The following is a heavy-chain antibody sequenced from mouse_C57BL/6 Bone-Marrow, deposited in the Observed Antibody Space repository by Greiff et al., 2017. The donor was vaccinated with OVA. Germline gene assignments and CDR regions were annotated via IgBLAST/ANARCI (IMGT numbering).Heavy chain of an antibody. CDR1: GYTFTDYY. Sequence: QVQLKQSGAELVRPGASVKLSCKASGYTFTDYYINWVKQRPGQGLEWIARIYPGSGNTYYNEKFKGKATLTAEKSSSTAYMQLSSLTSEDSAVYFCATYSNSFDYWGQGTTLTVSS. CDR3: ATYSNSFDY. J-gene: IGHJ2*01. V-gene: IGHV1-76*01. CDR2: IYPGSGNT. D-gene: IGHD2-5*01.